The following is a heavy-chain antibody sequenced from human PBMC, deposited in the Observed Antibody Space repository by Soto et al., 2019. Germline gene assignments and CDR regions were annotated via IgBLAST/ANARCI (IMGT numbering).Heavy chain of an antibody. CDR2: ISYDGSNK. CDR3: ARDSPIAFDI. CDR1: GFTFSSYA. Sequence: GGSLRLSCAASGFTFSSYAMHWVRQAPGKGLEWVAVISYDGSNKYYADSVKGRFTISRDNSKNTLYLQMNSLRAEDTAVYYCARDSPIAFDIWGQGTMVTVSS. V-gene: IGHV3-30-3*01. J-gene: IGHJ3*02.